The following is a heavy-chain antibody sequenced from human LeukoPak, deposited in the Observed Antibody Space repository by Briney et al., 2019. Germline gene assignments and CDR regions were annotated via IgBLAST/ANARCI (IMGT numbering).Heavy chain of an antibody. D-gene: IGHD3-3*01. CDR3: ASTTYDFWSGYYHFDY. CDR2: MNPNSGNT. Sequence: ASVKVSCKASGYSFTSYDINWVRQAPGQGLEWMGWMNPNSGNTGYAQKFQDRVTITRNTSISTAYMELSSLRSEDTAVYYCASTTYDFWSGYYHFDYWGQGTLVTVSS. CDR1: GYSFTSYD. J-gene: IGHJ4*02. V-gene: IGHV1-8*03.